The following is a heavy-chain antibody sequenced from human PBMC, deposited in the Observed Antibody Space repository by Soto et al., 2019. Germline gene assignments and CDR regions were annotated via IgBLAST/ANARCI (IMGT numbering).Heavy chain of an antibody. CDR2: IYYSGST. Sequence: SETLSLTCSVSGGSISGYYWSWIRQTPEKGLEWIGYIYYSGSTNYNPSLKSRVTMLIDMSKNQFSLKLTSVSAADTAVYYCAAAPRYWGQGILVTAPQ. CDR1: GGSISGYY. D-gene: IGHD2-15*01. V-gene: IGHV4-59*01. J-gene: IGHJ4*02. CDR3: AAAPRY.